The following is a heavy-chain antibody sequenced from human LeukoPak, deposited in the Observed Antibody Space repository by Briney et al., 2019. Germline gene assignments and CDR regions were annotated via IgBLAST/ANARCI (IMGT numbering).Heavy chain of an antibody. Sequence: SETLSLTCSVSGGSISSSSYYGGWIRQPPGKGLAWIGSIYYSGSTYYNSSLKSRVTISVDTSKNQFYLKLSSVTAADTAVYYCARQGYGGKGDYWGQGTLVTVSS. J-gene: IGHJ4*02. V-gene: IGHV4-39*01. CDR1: GGSISSSSYY. CDR3: ARQGYGGKGDY. D-gene: IGHD4-23*01. CDR2: IYYSGST.